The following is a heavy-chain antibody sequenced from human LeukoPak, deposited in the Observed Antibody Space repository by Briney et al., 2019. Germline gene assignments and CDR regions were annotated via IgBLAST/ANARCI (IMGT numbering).Heavy chain of an antibody. CDR3: AGPGYCSGGSCYRVYNFDY. V-gene: IGHV1-18*01. CDR1: GYTFTSYG. D-gene: IGHD2-15*01. CDR2: ISAYNGNT. J-gene: IGHJ4*02. Sequence: ASVKVSCKASGYTFTSYGISWVRQAPGQGLEWMGWISAYNGNTNYAQKLQGRVTMTTDTSTSTAYMELSRLRSDDTALYYCAGPGYCSGGSCYRVYNFDYWGQGTLVTVSS.